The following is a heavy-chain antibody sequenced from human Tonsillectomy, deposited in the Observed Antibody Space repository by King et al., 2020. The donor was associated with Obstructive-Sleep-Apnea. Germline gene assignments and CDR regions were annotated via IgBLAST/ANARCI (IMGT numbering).Heavy chain of an antibody. CDR3: ARGRVVVVAATFLDY. D-gene: IGHD2-15*01. Sequence: VQLQESGPGLVKPSQTLSLTCTVSGGSISSGGYYWSWIRQHPGKGLEWIGYIYYSGSTYYNPSLKSRVTISVDTSKNQFSLKLSSVTAADTAVYYCARGRVVVVAATFLDYWGQGTLVTVSS. J-gene: IGHJ4*02. CDR1: GGSISSGGYY. V-gene: IGHV4-31*03. CDR2: IYYSGST.